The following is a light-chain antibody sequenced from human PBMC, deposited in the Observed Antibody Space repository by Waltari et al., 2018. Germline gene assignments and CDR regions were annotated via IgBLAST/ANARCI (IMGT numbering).Light chain of an antibody. V-gene: IGKV3-11*01. CDR3: QQRYNWPWT. Sequence: DTVLTQSPATLSLSPGERATLSCRASQTIHNYLAWYHQPPGQAPRLLIYDAYNRATGSPARFRGSGSGTDFTLTISSRGPEDFAVYYCQQRYNWPWTFGQGTKVEIE. J-gene: IGKJ1*01. CDR2: DAY. CDR1: QTIHNY.